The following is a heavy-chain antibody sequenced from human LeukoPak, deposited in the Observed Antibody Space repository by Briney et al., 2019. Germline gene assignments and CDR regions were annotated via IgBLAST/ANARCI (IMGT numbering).Heavy chain of an antibody. CDR1: GGSISSGSYY. Sequence: PSETLSLTCTVSGGSISSGSYYWGWIRQPPGKGLEWIGDIYYSGSTYYNPSLKSRVSISVDTSKNQFSLKLSSVTAADTAVYYCAREGDYGSGTMMGAFDIWGQGTMVTVSS. J-gene: IGHJ3*02. CDR3: AREGDYGSGTMMGAFDI. V-gene: IGHV4-39*07. D-gene: IGHD3-10*01. CDR2: IYYSGST.